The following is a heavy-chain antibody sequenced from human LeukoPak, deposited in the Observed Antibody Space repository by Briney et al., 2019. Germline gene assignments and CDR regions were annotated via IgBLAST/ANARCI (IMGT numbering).Heavy chain of an antibody. J-gene: IGHJ6*03. D-gene: IGHD3-16*01. Sequence: PGGSLRLSCAASGFTFSSYAMHWVRQAPGKGLEWVAVISYDGSNKYYADSVKGRFTISRDNSKNTLYLQMNSLRAEDTAVYYCARDPGAGGPYYYYYMDVWGKGTTVTVSS. CDR1: GFTFSSYA. CDR3: ARDPGAGGPYYYYYMDV. V-gene: IGHV3-30-3*01. CDR2: ISYDGSNK.